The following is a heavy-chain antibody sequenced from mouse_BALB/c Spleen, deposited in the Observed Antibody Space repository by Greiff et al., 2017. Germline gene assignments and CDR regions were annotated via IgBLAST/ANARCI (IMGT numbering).Heavy chain of an antibody. V-gene: IGHV1-4*01. J-gene: IGHJ1*01. Sequence: VQLKESGAELARPGASVKMSCKASGYTFTSYTMHWVKQRPGQGLEWIGYINPSSGYTNYNQKFKDKATLTADKSSSTAYMQLSSLTSEDSAVYYWASKEWYFDVWGAGTTVTVSS. CDR3: ASKEWYFDV. CDR1: GYTFTSYT. CDR2: INPSSGYT.